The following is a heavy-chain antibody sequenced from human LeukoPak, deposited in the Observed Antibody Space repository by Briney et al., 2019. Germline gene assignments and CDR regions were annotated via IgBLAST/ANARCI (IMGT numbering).Heavy chain of an antibody. J-gene: IGHJ3*02. Sequence: SETLSLTCTVSGGSISSGGYYWSWIRQPPGKGLEWIGYIYHSGSTYYNPSLKSRVTISVDRSKNQFSLKLSSVTAADTAVYYCARVYYGSGAKNAFDIWGQGTMVTVSS. CDR3: ARVYYGSGAKNAFDI. CDR2: IYHSGST. D-gene: IGHD3-10*01. V-gene: IGHV4-30-2*01. CDR1: GGSISSGGYY.